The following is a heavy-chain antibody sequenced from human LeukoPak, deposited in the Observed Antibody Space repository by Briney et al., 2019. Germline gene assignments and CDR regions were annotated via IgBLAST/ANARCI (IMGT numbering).Heavy chain of an antibody. CDR3: ARGPSSGPIYYYYYGMDV. D-gene: IGHD6-19*01. V-gene: IGHV4-39*07. Sequence: PSETLSLTCTVSGGSISSSSYYWGWIRQPPGKGLEWIGSIYYSGSTYYNPSLKSRVTIPVDTSKNQFSLKLSSVTAADMAVYYCARGPSSGPIYYYYYGMDVWGQGTTVTVSS. CDR2: IYYSGST. J-gene: IGHJ6*02. CDR1: GGSISSSSYY.